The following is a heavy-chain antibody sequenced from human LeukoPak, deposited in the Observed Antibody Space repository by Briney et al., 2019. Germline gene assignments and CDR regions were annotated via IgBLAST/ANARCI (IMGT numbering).Heavy chain of an antibody. Sequence: GGSLRLSCAASGFTFSSYAMSWVRQAPGKGLEWVSAISGSGGSTYYADSVKGRFTISRDNSKNTLYLQMNSLRAEDTAVYYCVRLLDRSIWSFNHWGQGTLVTVSS. CDR2: ISGSGGST. V-gene: IGHV3-23*01. CDR1: GFTFSSYA. CDR3: VRLLDRSIWSFNH. D-gene: IGHD6-13*01. J-gene: IGHJ5*02.